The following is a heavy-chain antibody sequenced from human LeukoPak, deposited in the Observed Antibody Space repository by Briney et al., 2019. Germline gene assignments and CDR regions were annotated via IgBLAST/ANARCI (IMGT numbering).Heavy chain of an antibody. V-gene: IGHV1-18*01. D-gene: IGHD6-19*01. CDR1: GYTFTSYG. J-gene: IGHJ3*02. CDR3: ARSVAVAGTKYAFDI. CDR2: ISTYNGNT. Sequence: GASVKVSCKTSGYTFTSYGISWVRQAPGQGLEWMGWISTYNGNTNHAQKVQGRVTITTDTSTSTAYMELRSLRSDDTAVYYCARSVAVAGTKYAFDIWGQGTMVTVSS.